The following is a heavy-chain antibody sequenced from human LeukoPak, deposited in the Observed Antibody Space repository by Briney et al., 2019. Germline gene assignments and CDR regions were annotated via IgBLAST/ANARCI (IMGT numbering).Heavy chain of an antibody. CDR3: ARLNLNGPVLDY. Sequence: GGSLRLSCVASAFSFSNYWMTWVRQAPGKGLEWVSLIFSGGTTYYADSVKGRFTISRDNSKNTLYLQMNSLRAEDTAVYYCARLNLNGPVLDYWGQGTLVTVSS. D-gene: IGHD2-8*01. CDR1: AFSFSNYW. V-gene: IGHV3-53*01. CDR2: IFSGGTT. J-gene: IGHJ4*02.